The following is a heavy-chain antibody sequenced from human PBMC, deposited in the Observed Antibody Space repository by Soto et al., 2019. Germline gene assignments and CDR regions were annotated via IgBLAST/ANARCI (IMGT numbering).Heavy chain of an antibody. CDR3: AVPGASDAFDI. D-gene: IGHD1-26*01. CDR2: ISSSSSYI. J-gene: IGHJ3*02. Sequence: VGSLRLSCAASGFSFSSYSMNWVRQAPGKGLEWVSSISSSSSYIYYADSVKGRFTISRDNAKNSLYLQMNSMRAEDTAVYSCAVPGASDAFDIWGQGTMVTVSS. V-gene: IGHV3-21*01. CDR1: GFSFSSYS.